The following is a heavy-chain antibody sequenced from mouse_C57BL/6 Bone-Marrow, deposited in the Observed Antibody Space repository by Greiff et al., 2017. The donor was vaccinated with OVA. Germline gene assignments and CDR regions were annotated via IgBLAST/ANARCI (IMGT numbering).Heavy chain of an antibody. J-gene: IGHJ2*01. Sequence: VQLQQSGPELVKPGASVKISCKASGYTFTDYYMNWVKQSHGKSLEWIGDINPNNGGTSYNQKFKGKATLTVDKSSSTAYMELRSLTSEDSAVYYCARWAGSSFYYFDYWGQGTTLTVSS. CDR1: GYTFTDYY. CDR2: INPNNGGT. V-gene: IGHV1-26*01. CDR3: ARWAGSSFYYFDY. D-gene: IGHD1-1*01.